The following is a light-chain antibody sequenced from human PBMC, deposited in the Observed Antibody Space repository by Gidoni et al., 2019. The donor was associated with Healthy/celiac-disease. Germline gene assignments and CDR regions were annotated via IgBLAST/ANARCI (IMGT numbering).Light chain of an antibody. V-gene: IGKV3-15*01. CDR2: GAS. CDR3: QQYNNWPQT. Sequence: DIVMTQSPATLSVSPGERATLSCRASQSVSSNLAWYQQNPGQAPRLLIYGASTRATGIPARFSGSGSGTEFTLTISSLKSEDFEVYYCQQYNNWPQTFGQGTKVEIK. CDR1: QSVSSN. J-gene: IGKJ1*01.